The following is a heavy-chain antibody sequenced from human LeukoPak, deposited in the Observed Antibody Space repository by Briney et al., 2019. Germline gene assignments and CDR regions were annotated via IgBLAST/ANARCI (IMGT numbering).Heavy chain of an antibody. J-gene: IGHJ4*02. CDR3: ARLHDVWSGYCFDC. CDR1: GGSISRSHYY. CDR2: ISYSGST. Sequence: PSETLSLTCTVSGGSISRSHYYWAWIPQPPGKGLEWIGCISYSGSTAYNPSLKSRVIISVDTSKIQFSLGRSSVTAADTAVYSCARLHDVWSGYCFDCWGQGTLVTVSS. V-gene: IGHV4-39*01. D-gene: IGHD3-3*01.